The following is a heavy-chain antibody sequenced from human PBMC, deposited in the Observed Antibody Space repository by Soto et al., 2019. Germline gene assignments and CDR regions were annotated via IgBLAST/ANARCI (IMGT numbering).Heavy chain of an antibody. CDR1: GGTFSSYT. J-gene: IGHJ4*02. V-gene: IGHV1-69*04. D-gene: IGHD6-13*01. CDR3: ARDHVGGSTHY. CDR2: IIPILGIA. Sequence: ASVKVSCKASGGTFSSYTISWVRQAPGQGLEWMGRIIPILGIANYAQKFQGRVTITADKSTSTTYMELSSLRSEDTAVYYCARDHVGGSTHYWGQGTLVTVSS.